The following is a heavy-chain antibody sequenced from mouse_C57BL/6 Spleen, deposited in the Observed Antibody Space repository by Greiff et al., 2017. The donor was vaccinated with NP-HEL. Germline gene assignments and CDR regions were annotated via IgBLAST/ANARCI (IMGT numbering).Heavy chain of an antibody. J-gene: IGHJ1*03. D-gene: IGHD1-1*01. CDR2: IYPGDGDT. Sequence: VQLQESGPELVKPGASVKISCKASGYAFSSSRMNWVKQRPGKGLEWIGRIYPGDGDTNYNGKFKGKATLTADKSSSTAYMQLSSLTSEDSAVYFCAREPTVTTVVSRFDVWGTGTTVTVSS. CDR1: GYAFSSSR. CDR3: AREPTVTTVVSRFDV. V-gene: IGHV1-82*01.